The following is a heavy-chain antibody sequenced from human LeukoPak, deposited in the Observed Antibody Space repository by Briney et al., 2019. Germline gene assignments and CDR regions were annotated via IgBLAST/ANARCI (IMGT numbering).Heavy chain of an antibody. V-gene: IGHV1-69*04. Sequence: SVKVSCKASGVTFSSYTISWVRQAPGQGLEWMGRIIPILGIANYAQKFQVRVTITADKSTSTAYMELSSLRSEDTAVYYCARDPYNWNGRGPPYYYDGMDVWGQGTTVTVSS. CDR2: IIPILGIA. CDR3: ARDPYNWNGRGPPYYYDGMDV. J-gene: IGHJ6*02. D-gene: IGHD1-1*01. CDR1: GVTFSSYT.